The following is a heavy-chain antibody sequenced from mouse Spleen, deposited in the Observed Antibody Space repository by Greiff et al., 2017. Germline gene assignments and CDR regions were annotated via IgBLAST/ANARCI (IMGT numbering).Heavy chain of an antibody. CDR2: INPSNGRT. D-gene: IGHD2-1*01. J-gene: IGHJ4*01. V-gene: IGHV1S81*02. Sequence: QVQLQQPGAELVKPGASVKLSCKASGYTFTSYWMHWVKQRPGQGLEWIGEINPSNGRTNYNEKFKSKATLTVDKSSSTAYMQLSSLTSEDSAVYYCAKSYGNYVRAMDYWGQGTSVTVSS. CDR3: AKSYGNYVRAMDY. CDR1: GYTFTSYW.